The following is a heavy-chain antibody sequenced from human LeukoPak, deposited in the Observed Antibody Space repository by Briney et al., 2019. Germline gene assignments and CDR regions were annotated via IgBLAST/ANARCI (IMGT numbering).Heavy chain of an antibody. CDR2: IIPIFVTA. V-gene: IGHV1-69*13. Sequence: ASVRVSCKASGGTFSSYAISWVRQAPGQGLEWMGGIIPIFVTANYAQKFQGRVTITADESTSTAYMELSSLRSEDAAVYYCAKWERYSSGSIDYWGQGTLVTVSS. CDR1: GGTFSSYA. D-gene: IGHD6-19*01. CDR3: AKWERYSSGSIDY. J-gene: IGHJ4*02.